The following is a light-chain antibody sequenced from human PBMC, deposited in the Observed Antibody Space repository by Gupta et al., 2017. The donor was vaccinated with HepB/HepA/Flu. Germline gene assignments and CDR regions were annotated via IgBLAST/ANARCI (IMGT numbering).Light chain of an antibody. CDR3: AAWDGSLSGWV. CDR1: RSTIGSNY. CDR2: TIN. J-gene: IGLJ1*01. Sequence: QSVLTQPHSASGTPGQSVTISCSGSRSTIGSNYVSWFKQLPGTAPKLVVYTINQRPSGVPGRISGSKSDTSASLAISGLRSEDEAEYYCAAWDGSLSGWVFGTGTTLTVL. V-gene: IGLV1-47*01.